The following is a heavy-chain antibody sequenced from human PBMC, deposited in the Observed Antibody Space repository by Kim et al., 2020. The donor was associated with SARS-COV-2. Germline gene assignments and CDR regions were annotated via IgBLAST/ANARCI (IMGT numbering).Heavy chain of an antibody. CDR1: GFTFSSYS. CDR2: ISSSSSTI. V-gene: IGHV3-48*02. J-gene: IGHJ6*02. Sequence: GGSLRLSCAASGFTFSSYSMNWVRQAPGKGLEWVSYISSSSSTIYYADSVKGRFTISRDNAKNSLYLQMNSLRDEDTAVYYCARDDVTITMVRGDYYYYYGMDVWGQGTTVTVSS. D-gene: IGHD3-10*01. CDR3: ARDDVTITMVRGDYYYYYGMDV.